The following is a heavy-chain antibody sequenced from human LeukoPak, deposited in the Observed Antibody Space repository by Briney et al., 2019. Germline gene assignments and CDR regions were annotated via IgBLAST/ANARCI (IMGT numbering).Heavy chain of an antibody. CDR2: ISYDGSNK. V-gene: IGHV3-30*03. CDR1: GFTFSSYG. CDR3: ARDSVDYGDSP. D-gene: IGHD4-17*01. Sequence: GGSLRLSCSASGFTFSSYGMHWVRQAPGKGLEWVAVISYDGSNKYYADSVKGRFTISRDNSKNTLYLQMNSLRAEDTAVYYCARDSVDYGDSPWGQGTLVTVSS. J-gene: IGHJ5*02.